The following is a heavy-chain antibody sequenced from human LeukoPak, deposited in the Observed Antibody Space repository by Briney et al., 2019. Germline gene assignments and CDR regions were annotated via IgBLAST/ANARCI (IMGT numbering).Heavy chain of an antibody. V-gene: IGHV4-59*01. J-gene: IGHJ4*02. CDR1: GGSISSFY. D-gene: IGHD6-19*01. CDR2: IYSNGNT. CDR3: ARASSGWSKGSFDY. Sequence: KASETLSLTCTVSGGSISSFYWSWLRQSPGKGLEWIGYIYSNGNTNYNPSLKSRVTISVDTSKNQFSLKLSSVTTADTAIYYCARASSGWSKGSFDYWGQGTLVTVSS.